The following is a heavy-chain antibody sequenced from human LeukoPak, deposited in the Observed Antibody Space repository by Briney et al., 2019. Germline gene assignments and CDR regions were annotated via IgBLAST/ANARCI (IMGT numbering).Heavy chain of an antibody. CDR1: GGSISSYY. D-gene: IGHD5-18*01. CDR2: IYYSGST. Sequence: LSETLSLTCTVSGGSISSYYWSWIRQPPGKGLEWIGYIYYSGSTNYNPSLKSRVTISVDTSKNQFSLKLSSVTAADTAVYYCARAYIRGYSYGDDAFDIWGQGTMVTVSA. V-gene: IGHV4-59*01. CDR3: ARAYIRGYSYGDDAFDI. J-gene: IGHJ3*02.